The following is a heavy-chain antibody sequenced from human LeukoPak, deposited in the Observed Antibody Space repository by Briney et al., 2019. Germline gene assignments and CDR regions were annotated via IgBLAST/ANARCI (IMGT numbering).Heavy chain of an antibody. Sequence: SQTLSLTCTVSGGSISSGGYYWSWIRPHPGKGLEWIGYIYYSGSTYYNPSLKSRVTISVDTSKNQFSLKLSSVTAADTAVYYCARDCSSTSCPGYPYWGQGTLVTVSS. D-gene: IGHD2-2*01. V-gene: IGHV4-31*03. J-gene: IGHJ4*02. CDR2: IYYSGST. CDR3: ARDCSSTSCPGYPY. CDR1: GGSISSGGYY.